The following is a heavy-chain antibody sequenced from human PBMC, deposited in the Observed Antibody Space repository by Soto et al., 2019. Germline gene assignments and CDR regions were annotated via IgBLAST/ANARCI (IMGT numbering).Heavy chain of an antibody. CDR3: ARAAKRYYDY. V-gene: IGHV1-69*06. J-gene: IGHJ4*02. CDR2: IIPVFGPA. CDR1: GVPFNTFA. Sequence: AASVKVSCKASGVPFNTFAISWVRQAPGQGLEWVGGIIPVFGPAFYAQKFQGRVTITADKSTSTAYLELSSLRSEDTAFYYCARAAKRYYDYWGQGTLVTVS.